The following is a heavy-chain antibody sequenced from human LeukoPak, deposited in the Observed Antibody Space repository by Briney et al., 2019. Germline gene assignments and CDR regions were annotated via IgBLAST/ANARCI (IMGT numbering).Heavy chain of an antibody. D-gene: IGHD6-19*01. V-gene: IGHV3-23*01. Sequence: GGSLRLYCTDAGFSVSTSGMSWVRQAQGKGLQTISAISVDGESAYYADSVKGRFTISRDNSKNTLYLQMNSLRVEDTAVYYCAQGVGSGWYPHWGQGSLVSVYS. CDR1: GFSVSTSG. CDR2: ISVDGESA. CDR3: AQGVGSGWYPH. J-gene: IGHJ1*01.